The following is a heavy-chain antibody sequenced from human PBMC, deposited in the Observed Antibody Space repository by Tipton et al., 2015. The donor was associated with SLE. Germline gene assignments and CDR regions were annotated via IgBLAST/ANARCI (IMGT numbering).Heavy chain of an antibody. CDR2: ISYDGSNK. CDR3: ARDPGQWLVFDY. V-gene: IGHV3-30*04. Sequence: SLRLSCAASGFTFSSYAMHWVRQAPGKGLEWVAVISYDGSNKYYADSVKGRFTISRDNSKNTLYLQMNSLRAEDTAVYYCARDPGQWLVFDYWGQGTLATVSS. J-gene: IGHJ4*02. CDR1: GFTFSSYA. D-gene: IGHD6-19*01.